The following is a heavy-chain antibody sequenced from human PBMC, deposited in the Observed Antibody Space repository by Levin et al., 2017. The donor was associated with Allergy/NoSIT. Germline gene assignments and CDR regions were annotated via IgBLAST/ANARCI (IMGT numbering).Heavy chain of an antibody. D-gene: IGHD4-17*01. V-gene: IGHV3-15*01. CDR1: GFTFNNAW. CDR3: TTGAHGDFEY. Sequence: GESLKISCAASGFTFNNAWMSWVRQAPGKGLEWVGRINTKTDGGTTDFAAPVKGRFTISRDDSKNTLYLQMNSLKTEDTAVYYCTTGAHGDFEYWGQGTLVTVSS. J-gene: IGHJ4*02. CDR2: INTKTDGGTT.